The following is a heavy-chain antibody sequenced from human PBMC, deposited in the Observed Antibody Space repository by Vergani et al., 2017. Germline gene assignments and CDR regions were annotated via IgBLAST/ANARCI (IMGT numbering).Heavy chain of an antibody. J-gene: IGHJ4*02. Sequence: QEQLVQSGSELKKPGASVKVSCKASGYSFNNYAIHWVRQAPGQGLEWMGWINPTTGNPTYARAFTGRFVFSLDTSISTAYLQIGSLKAEDTAVYFCARAKRGRLAVGATDSWGQGTLLT. CDR1: GYSFNNYA. V-gene: IGHV7-4-1*01. D-gene: IGHD6-19*01. CDR2: INPTTGNP. CDR3: ARAKRGRLAVGATDS.